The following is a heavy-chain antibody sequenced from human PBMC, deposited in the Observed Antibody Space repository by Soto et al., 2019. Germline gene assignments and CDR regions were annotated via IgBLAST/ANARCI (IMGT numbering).Heavy chain of an antibody. CDR3: ARVKYSTPYYYYYGMDV. J-gene: IGHJ6*02. D-gene: IGHD5-18*01. CDR2: ISAYNGKT. CDR1: GYTFTSYV. V-gene: IGHV1-18*01. Sequence: QVQLVQSGAEVTKPGASVKVSCKASGYTFTSYVISWVRQAPGQGLEWKGWISAYNGKTNYAQKLQGRVTMTTDTSTSTAYMELRSLRSDDTAVYYCARVKYSTPYYYYYGMDVWGQGTTVTVSS.